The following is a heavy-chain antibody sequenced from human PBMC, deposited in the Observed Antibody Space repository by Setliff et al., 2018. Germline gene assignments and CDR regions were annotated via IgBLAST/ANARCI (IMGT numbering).Heavy chain of an antibody. D-gene: IGHD3-10*01. CDR3: ARASRFGTIVYKGYYYMDV. Sequence: SVKVSCKASGGTFSSYGISWVRQAPGQGLEWMGGTIPIFGTTDYAQKFQGRVTIITDESTSTAYMELSSLTSEDTAVYYCARASRFGTIVYKGYYYMDVWGKGTTVTVSS. J-gene: IGHJ6*03. CDR1: GGTFSSYG. CDR2: TIPIFGTT. V-gene: IGHV1-69*05.